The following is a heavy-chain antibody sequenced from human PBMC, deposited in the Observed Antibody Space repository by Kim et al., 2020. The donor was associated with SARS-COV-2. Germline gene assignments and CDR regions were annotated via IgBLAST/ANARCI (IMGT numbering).Heavy chain of an antibody. CDR2: IMWNTDGI. J-gene: IGHJ6*02. D-gene: IGHD2-21*01. Sequence: GGSLRLSCIASGFTFHDHAMHWVRQAPGKGLEWVSGIMWNTDGIGYADSVKGRFTTSIDKAKNSLYLQMNSLRPEDTALYYCTKDGLAGGADVWGQGTA. CDR3: TKDGLAGGADV. CDR1: GFTFHDHA. V-gene: IGHV3-9*01.